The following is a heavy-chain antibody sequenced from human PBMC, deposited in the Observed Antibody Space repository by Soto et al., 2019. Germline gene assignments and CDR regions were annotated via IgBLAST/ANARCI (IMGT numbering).Heavy chain of an antibody. V-gene: IGHV4-59*01. Sequence: ASETLSLTCTVSGGSISSYYWSWIRQPPGKGLEWIGYIYYSGSTNYNPSLKSRVTISVDTSKNQFSLKLSSVTAADTAVYYCARGAKRGYSYGANDYWGQGTLVTSPQ. D-gene: IGHD5-18*01. CDR3: ARGAKRGYSYGANDY. CDR2: IYYSGST. CDR1: GGSISSYY. J-gene: IGHJ4*02.